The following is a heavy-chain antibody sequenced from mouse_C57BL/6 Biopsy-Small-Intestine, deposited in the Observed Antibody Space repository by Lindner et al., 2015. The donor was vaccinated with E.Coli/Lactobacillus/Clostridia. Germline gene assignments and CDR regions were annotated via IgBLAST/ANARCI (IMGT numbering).Heavy chain of an antibody. D-gene: IGHD1-1*02. CDR2: ISSGSSII. J-gene: IGHJ4*01. V-gene: IGHV5-17*01. Sequence: VQLQESGGGLVKPGGSLKLSCAASGFTFSDYGMHWVRQAPEKGLEWVAYISSGSSIIYYADTMKGRFTISRDNAKNTLFLQMTSLRSEDTAMYYCARDGGSYAMDYWGQGTSVTVSS. CDR3: ARDGGSYAMDY. CDR1: GFTFSDYG.